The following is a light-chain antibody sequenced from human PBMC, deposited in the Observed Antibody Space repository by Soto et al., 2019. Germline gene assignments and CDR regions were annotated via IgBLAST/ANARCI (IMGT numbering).Light chain of an antibody. CDR3: QQTYSTPFT. V-gene: IGKV1-39*01. CDR2: GAS. CDR1: QTFSNY. Sequence: DIQMTQSPSSLSASVGDRVTITCRASQTFSNYLNWYQQKSGKAPKLLIYGASNLQNGVPSRFSGGGSGTDFTLTIISLPPEDFATYYCQQTYSTPFTFGQGTRLEIK. J-gene: IGKJ5*01.